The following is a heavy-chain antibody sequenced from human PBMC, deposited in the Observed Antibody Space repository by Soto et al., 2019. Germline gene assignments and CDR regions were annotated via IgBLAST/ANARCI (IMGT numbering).Heavy chain of an antibody. CDR3: AKSGAAYYYYYMDV. J-gene: IGHJ6*03. V-gene: IGHV3-23*01. CDR1: GFTFSSYA. CDR2: ISGSGGST. D-gene: IGHD3-10*01. Sequence: GGSLILSCAASGFTFSSYAMSWVRQAPGKGLEWVSAISGSGGSTYYADSVKGRFTISRDNSKNTLYLQMNSLRAEDTAVYYCAKSGAAYYYYYMDVWGKGTTVTVSS.